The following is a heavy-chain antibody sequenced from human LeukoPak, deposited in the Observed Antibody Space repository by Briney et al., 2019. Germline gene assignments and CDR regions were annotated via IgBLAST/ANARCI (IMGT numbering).Heavy chain of an antibody. CDR1: GGSISSYY. D-gene: IGHD2-15*01. CDR2: IYYSGST. V-gene: IGHV4-59*01. J-gene: IGHJ6*02. Sequence: SETLSLTCTVSGGSISSYYWSWIRQPPGKGLEWIGYIYYSGSTNYNPSLESRVNISVDTSKNQFSLKLSSVTAADTAVYYCARTGCSGGSCYRYYYYGMDVWGQGTTVTVSS. CDR3: ARTGCSGGSCYRYYYYGMDV.